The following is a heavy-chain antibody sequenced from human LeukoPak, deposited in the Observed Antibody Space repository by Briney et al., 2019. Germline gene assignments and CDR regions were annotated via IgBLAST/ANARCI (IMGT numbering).Heavy chain of an antibody. CDR1: GYSISSGYY. V-gene: IGHV4-38-2*01. CDR3: ARHRAAGWFGELLPIDY. CDR2: IYHSGST. J-gene: IGHJ4*02. Sequence: SETLSLTCAVSGYSISSGYYWGWIRQPPGKGLEWIGSIYHSGSTYYNSSLKSRVTISVDTSKTQFSLKLSSVTAADTAVYYCARHRAAGWFGELLPIDYWGQGTLVTVSS. D-gene: IGHD3-10*01.